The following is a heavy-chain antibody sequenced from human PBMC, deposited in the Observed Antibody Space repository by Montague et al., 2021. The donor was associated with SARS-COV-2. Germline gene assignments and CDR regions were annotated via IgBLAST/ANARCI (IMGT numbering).Heavy chain of an antibody. Sequence: SRRLSCAASGFNFSTYWMSWVRQAPGEGLEWVANIKRDGSAKYYVDSVKGRFTISRDNSKNSLYLQMNSLTAEDTAVYFCARLGRIAAGAGDAFDFWGQGTMVTVSS. D-gene: IGHD6-13*01. CDR3: ARLGRIAAGAGDAFDF. CDR1: GFNFSTYW. J-gene: IGHJ3*01. CDR2: IKRDGSAK. V-gene: IGHV3-7*01.